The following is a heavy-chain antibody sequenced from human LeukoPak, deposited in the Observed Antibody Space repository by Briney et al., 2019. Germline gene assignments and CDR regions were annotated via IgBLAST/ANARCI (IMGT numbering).Heavy chain of an antibody. CDR2: INPRGGSA. CDR3: ARDYHGSGSLTTFDY. CDR1: GYTFTSFY. D-gene: IGHD3-10*01. V-gene: IGHV1-46*01. J-gene: IGHJ4*02. Sequence: ASVKVSCKASGYTFTSFYMHWVRQAPGQGLEWMGIINPRGGSATSAQRFQGRVTLTRDTSTSTVYMELSSLRSEDTAVYYCARDYHGSGSLTTFDYWGQGTLVTVSS.